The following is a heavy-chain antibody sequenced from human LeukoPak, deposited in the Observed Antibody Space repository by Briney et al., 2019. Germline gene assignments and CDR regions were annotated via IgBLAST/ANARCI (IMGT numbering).Heavy chain of an antibody. CDR1: GFTFSSYA. CDR2: ISGSGGST. D-gene: IGHD2-2*01. CDR3: AKITSCNSTSWPLCY. J-gene: IGHJ4*02. V-gene: IGHV3-23*01. Sequence: GGSLRLSCAASGFTFSSYAMSWVRQAPGQGLEWVSAISGSGGSTYYADSVKGRFTISRDNSKNTLYLQMNSLRAEDSAVYYCAKITSCNSTSWPLCYWGQGTLVTVSS.